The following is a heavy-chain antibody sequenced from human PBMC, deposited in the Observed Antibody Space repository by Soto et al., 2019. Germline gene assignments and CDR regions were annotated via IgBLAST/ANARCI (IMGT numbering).Heavy chain of an antibody. V-gene: IGHV1-3*01. Sequence: GASVKVSCKASGYTFTSYAMHWVRQAPGQRLEWMGWINAGNGNTKYSQKFQGRVTITRDTSASTAYMELSSLRSEDTAVYYCARSSGYSQDYYYYYYMDVWGKGTTVTVSS. CDR3: ARSSGYSQDYYYYYYMDV. J-gene: IGHJ6*03. CDR2: INAGNGNT. CDR1: GYTFTSYA. D-gene: IGHD5-18*01.